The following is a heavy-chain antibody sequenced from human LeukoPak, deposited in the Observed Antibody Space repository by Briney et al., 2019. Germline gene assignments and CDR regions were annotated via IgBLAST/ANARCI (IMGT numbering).Heavy chain of an antibody. V-gene: IGHV3-64D*06. D-gene: IGHD1-26*01. CDR3: ARDMSGTYSFDY. CDR2: IHHNGDIT. CDR1: GFTLFWHV. Sequence: GGSLRLSCSASGFTLFWHVMHWVRQAPGKPLEYVSFIHHNGDITSYADSVRGRFTGSRDNSKNTLFLDLTSLRTGDTAVYYCARDMSGTYSFDYWGQGTLVTVSS. J-gene: IGHJ4*02.